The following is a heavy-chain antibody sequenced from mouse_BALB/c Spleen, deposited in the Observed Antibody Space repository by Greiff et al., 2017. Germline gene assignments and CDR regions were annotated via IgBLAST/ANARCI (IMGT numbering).Heavy chain of an antibody. CDR2: ILPGSGST. Sequence: VQLQQSGAELMKPGASVKISCKATGYTFSSYWIEWVKQRPGHGLEWIGEILPGSGSTNYNEKFKGKATFTADTSSNTAYMQLSSLTSEDSAVYYCARAAYYDAMDYWGQGTSVTVSS. J-gene: IGHJ4*01. CDR1: GYTFSSYW. D-gene: IGHD1-1*02. CDR3: ARAAYYDAMDY. V-gene: IGHV1-9*01.